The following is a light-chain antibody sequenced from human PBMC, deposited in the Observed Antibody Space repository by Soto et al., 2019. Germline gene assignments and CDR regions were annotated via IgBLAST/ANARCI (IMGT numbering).Light chain of an antibody. CDR2: EGT. Sequence: QSALTQPASVSGSPGQSITISCTGTSSDVGTYNLVSWYQQHPGKAPKLMIYEGTKRPSGVSNRFSGSKSGNTASLTVSGLQAEDEADYYCCSYADNNAVVFGAGTKLTVL. CDR1: SSDVGTYNL. J-gene: IGLJ2*01. V-gene: IGLV2-23*01. CDR3: CSYADNNAVV.